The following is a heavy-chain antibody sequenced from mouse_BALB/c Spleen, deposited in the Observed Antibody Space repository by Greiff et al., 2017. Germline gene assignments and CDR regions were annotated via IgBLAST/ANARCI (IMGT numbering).Heavy chain of an antibody. J-gene: IGHJ4*01. CDR1: GDSITSGY. V-gene: IGHV3-8*02. CDR3: ARYPSYGNYPYAMDY. D-gene: IGHD2-10*01. Sequence: VQLKESGPSLVKPSQTLSLTCSVTGDSITSGYWNWIRKFPGNKLEYMGYISYSGSTYYNPSLKSRISITRDTSKNQYYLQLNSVTTEDTATYYCARYPSYGNYPYAMDYWGQGTSVTVSS. CDR2: ISYSGST.